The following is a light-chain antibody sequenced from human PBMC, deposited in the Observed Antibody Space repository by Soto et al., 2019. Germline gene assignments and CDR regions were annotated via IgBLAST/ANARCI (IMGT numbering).Light chain of an antibody. V-gene: IGKV2-24*01. CDR2: LIS. CDR3: MQSTQIRS. Sequence: EIVMTQAPLSSPVTLGQPAAISCRSSQSLLHSDGHTYLSWLHQRPGQSPRLLIYLISNRFSGVPDRFSGSGAGTDFTLRISRVEAEDVGVYYCMQSTQIRSFGQGTKLEIK. J-gene: IGKJ2*01. CDR1: QSLLHSDGHTY.